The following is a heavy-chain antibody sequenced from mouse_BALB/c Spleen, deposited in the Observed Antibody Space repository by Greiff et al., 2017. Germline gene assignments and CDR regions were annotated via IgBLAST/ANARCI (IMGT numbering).Heavy chain of an antibody. CDR3: ARLEGNYYAMDY. D-gene: IGHD2-1*01. Sequence: QVQLKQSGAELVRPGVSVKISCKGSGYTFTDYAMHWVKQSHAKSLEWIGVISTYYGDASYNQKFKGKATMTVDKSSSTAYMELARLTSEDSAIYYCARLEGNYYAMDYWGQGTSVTVSS. CDR2: ISTYYGDA. CDR1: GYTFTDYA. J-gene: IGHJ4*01. V-gene: IGHV1S137*01.